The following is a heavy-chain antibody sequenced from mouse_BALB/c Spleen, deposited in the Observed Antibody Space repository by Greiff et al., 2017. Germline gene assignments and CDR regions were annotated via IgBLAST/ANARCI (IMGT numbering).Heavy chain of an antibody. CDR1: GDSITSGY. V-gene: IGHV3-8*02. Sequence: EVKLMESGPSLVKPSQTLSLTCSVTGDSITSGYWNWIRKFPGNKLEYMGYISYSGSTYYNPSLKSRISITRDTSKNQYYLQLKSVTTEDTATYYCASELGGPFAYWGQGTLVTVSA. CDR3: ASELGGPFAY. J-gene: IGHJ3*01. CDR2: ISYSGST.